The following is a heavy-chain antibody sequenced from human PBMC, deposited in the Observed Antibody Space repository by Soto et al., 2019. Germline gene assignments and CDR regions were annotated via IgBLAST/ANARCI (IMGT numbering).Heavy chain of an antibody. CDR1: GGSFTGHF. D-gene: IGHD7-27*01. J-gene: IGHJ4*02. CDR2: VSHSGNT. V-gene: IGHV4-34*01. Sequence: SETLSLTCTVSGGSFTGHFWSWVRQPPGKGLEWIGEVSHSGNTKYYPSLRSRVTLSADSSKNQISLALTSVTAADTAVYYCARAKFESTGWHQFDIWGQGTLVTVSS. CDR3: ARAKFESTGWHQFDI.